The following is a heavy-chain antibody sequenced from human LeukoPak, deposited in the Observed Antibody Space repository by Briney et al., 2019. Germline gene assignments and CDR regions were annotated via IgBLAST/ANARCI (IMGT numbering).Heavy chain of an antibody. CDR2: IYYSGST. CDR3: ARATADTAMEYCFDY. Sequence: SQTLSLTCTVSGGSISSGGYYWSWIRQHPGKGLEWIGYIYYSGSTYYNPSLKSRVTISVDTSKNQFSLKLSSVTAADTAVYYCARATADTAMEYCFDYWGQGTLVTVSS. J-gene: IGHJ4*02. D-gene: IGHD5-18*01. V-gene: IGHV4-31*03. CDR1: GGSISSGGYY.